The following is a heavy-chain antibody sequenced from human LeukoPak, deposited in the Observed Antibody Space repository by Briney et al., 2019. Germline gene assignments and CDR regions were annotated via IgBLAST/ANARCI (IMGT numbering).Heavy chain of an antibody. V-gene: IGHV5-51*01. D-gene: IGHD5-24*01. CDR2: IYAGDSDT. Sequence: GKSLRISCQGSGYTFTTSWIGWVRKLPGKGLEWMAIIYAGDSDTKYSPSFQGQVSISTDRSISTAYLQWSGLQASDTAMYYCAILNHPDGRVYWGQGTLVTVSS. CDR1: GYTFTTSW. J-gene: IGHJ4*02. CDR3: AILNHPDGRVY.